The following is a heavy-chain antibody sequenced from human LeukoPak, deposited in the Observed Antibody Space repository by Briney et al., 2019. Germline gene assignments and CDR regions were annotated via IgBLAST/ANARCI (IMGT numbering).Heavy chain of an antibody. CDR2: IKSKTDGGTT. V-gene: IGHV3-15*01. CDR1: GFTFNNAW. CDR3: TTAVGYYGSGTYYPLEY. Sequence: GGSLRLSCAASGFTFNNAWMSWVRQAPGKGLEWVGRIKSKTDGGTTDYAAPVKGRFTISRDDSKNTLYLQMKSLKTEDTAVYYCTTAVGYYGSGTYYPLEYWGQGTPVTVSS. J-gene: IGHJ4*02. D-gene: IGHD3-10*01.